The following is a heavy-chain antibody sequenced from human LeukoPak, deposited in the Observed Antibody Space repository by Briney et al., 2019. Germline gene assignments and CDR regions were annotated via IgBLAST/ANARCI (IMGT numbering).Heavy chain of an antibody. Sequence: PSETLSLTCTVSGGSISSYYWSWIRHPPGKGLEWIGYINDSGSTNSNPSLKSRVTMSVDTSKNQFSLKLSSVTAADTAVYYCTRRGRNNWGEGNDYWGQGTLVTVSS. J-gene: IGHJ4*02. CDR2: INDSGST. D-gene: IGHD1-1*01. V-gene: IGHV4-59*08. CDR3: TRRGRNNWGEGNDY. CDR1: GGSISSYY.